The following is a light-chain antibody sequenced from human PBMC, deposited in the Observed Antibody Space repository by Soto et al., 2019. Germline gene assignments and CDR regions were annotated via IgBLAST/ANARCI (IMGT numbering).Light chain of an antibody. V-gene: IGLV2-14*01. J-gene: IGLJ3*02. CDR3: SSYTGSSTPWV. Sequence: QSVLTQPASVSGSPGQSITISCTGTSSDVGGYNYVSWYQQHPGKAPKLIIYYVTNRPSGVSSRFSGSKSGNTASLTISGLQAEDEADYYCSSYTGSSTPWVFGGGTKVTVL. CDR2: YVT. CDR1: SSDVGGYNY.